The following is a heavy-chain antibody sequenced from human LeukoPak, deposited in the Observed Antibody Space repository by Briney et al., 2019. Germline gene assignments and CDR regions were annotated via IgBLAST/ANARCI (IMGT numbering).Heavy chain of an antibody. CDR3: ARNSVGGSFFDY. CDR2: ISYDGTNK. V-gene: IGHV3-30-3*01. D-gene: IGHD3-16*01. Sequence: PGGSLRLSCAASGGTFSSYDMHWVRQAPGKGLEWVAVISYDGTNKDYADSVKGRLTSSRDNSKNTLYLQMNSLRPEDTAVYYCARNSVGGSFFDYWGQGILVTVSS. CDR1: GGTFSSYD. J-gene: IGHJ4*02.